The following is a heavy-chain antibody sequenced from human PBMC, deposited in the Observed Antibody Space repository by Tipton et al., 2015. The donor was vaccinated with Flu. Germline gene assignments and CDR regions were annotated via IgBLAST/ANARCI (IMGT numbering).Heavy chain of an antibody. D-gene: IGHD3-10*01. CDR3: ARSGHSFDY. CDR2: IYHSGRT. Sequence: GSLRLSCSVSGGSISGSIHYWGWVRQPPGKGLEWVGSIYHSGRTYYNPSLKSRVTVSLDTSKTQVSLKLTSVTAADTAVYFCARSGHSFDYWGQGTLVTVSS. CDR1: GGSISGSIHY. J-gene: IGHJ4*02. V-gene: IGHV4-39*01.